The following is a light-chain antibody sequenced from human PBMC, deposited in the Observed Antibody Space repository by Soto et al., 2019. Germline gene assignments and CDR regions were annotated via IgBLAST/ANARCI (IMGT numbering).Light chain of an antibody. Sequence: IQMTQSPSSLSASLGDRVTITCRASQSISSYLNWYQQKPGKAPKLLIRDASNLESGVPSRFSGSGSGTEFTLTISSLQPDDFTTYYCQQVDTYPLTFGGGTKVDI. CDR3: QQVDTYPLT. J-gene: IGKJ4*01. V-gene: IGKV1-13*02. CDR2: DAS. CDR1: QSISSY.